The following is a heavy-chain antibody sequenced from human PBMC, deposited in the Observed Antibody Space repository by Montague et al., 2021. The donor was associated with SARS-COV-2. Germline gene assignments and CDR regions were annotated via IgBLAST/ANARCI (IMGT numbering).Heavy chain of an antibody. Sequence: SETLSLTCTVSGGSIRSRSYYWGWIRQPPGKGLEWNGSINYSGSNYYNLSLKSRVTISVDTSKNQLSLKLRSVTAADTAVYYCATHRITIFLCRMFDYWGQGTLVTVSS. CDR1: GGSIRSRSYY. CDR3: ATHRITIFLCRMFDY. J-gene: IGHJ4*02. CDR2: INYSGSN. D-gene: IGHD3-9*01. V-gene: IGHV4-39*01.